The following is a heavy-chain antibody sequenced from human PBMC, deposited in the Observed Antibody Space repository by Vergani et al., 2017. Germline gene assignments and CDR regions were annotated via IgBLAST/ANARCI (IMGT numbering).Heavy chain of an antibody. CDR3: ATNYGSGHPPNDYFDY. V-gene: IGHV1-18*01. Sequence: QVQLVQSGAEVKKPGASVKVSCKASGYTFTSYGISWVRQAPGQGLEWMGWISPYNGNTNYAQKLQGRVTMTTDTSTSTAYMELRSLRCDDTAVSYCATNYGSGHPPNDYFDYGGQGTLVTVSS. D-gene: IGHD3-10*01. CDR2: ISPYNGNT. J-gene: IGHJ4*02. CDR1: GYTFTSYG.